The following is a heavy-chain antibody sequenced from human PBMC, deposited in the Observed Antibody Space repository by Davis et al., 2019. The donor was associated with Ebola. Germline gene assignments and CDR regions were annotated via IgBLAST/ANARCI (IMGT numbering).Heavy chain of an antibody. CDR1: GFTLSHYY. Sequence: GESPKTPCAASGFTLSHYYMSRIRQAPGKGLEWVSSIRSSDTTIYYSDPVKGRFTVPRDNAKNSLYLQMNSLRAEDTAVYYCVKGIVETEKVYWGQGTLVTVSS. V-gene: IGHV3-11*01. CDR2: IRSSDTTI. D-gene: IGHD1-26*01. CDR3: VKGIVETEKVY. J-gene: IGHJ4*02.